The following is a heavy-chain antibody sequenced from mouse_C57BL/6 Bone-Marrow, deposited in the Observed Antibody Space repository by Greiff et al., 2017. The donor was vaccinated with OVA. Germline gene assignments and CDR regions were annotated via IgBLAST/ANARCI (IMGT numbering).Heavy chain of an antibody. Sequence: VPLKESGGDLVKPGGSLKLSCAASGFTFSSYGMSWVSQTPDTRLEWVATISSGGSYTYYPDSVKGRFTIYRDNAKNTLYRQMSSLKSEDTARYYCAREYYGSPAWFAYWGQGTLVTVSA. CDR2: ISSGGSYT. D-gene: IGHD1-1*01. J-gene: IGHJ3*01. CDR3: AREYYGSPAWFAY. CDR1: GFTFSSYG. V-gene: IGHV5-6*01.